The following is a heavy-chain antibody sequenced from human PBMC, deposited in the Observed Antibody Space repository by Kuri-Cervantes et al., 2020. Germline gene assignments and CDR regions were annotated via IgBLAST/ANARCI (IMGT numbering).Heavy chain of an antibody. V-gene: IGHV3-21*03. CDR2: ISSSSSYI. J-gene: IGHJ3*02. Sequence: GGSLRLSCAASGFTFSYYSMNWVRQAPGKGLEWVSCISSSSSYIYYADSVKGRFTISRDNAKKSLYLQMNSLRAEDTAVYYCARDKPGIATAGTSPEAFDIWGQGTMVTVSS. D-gene: IGHD6-13*01. CDR3: ARDKPGIATAGTSPEAFDI. CDR1: GFTFSYYS.